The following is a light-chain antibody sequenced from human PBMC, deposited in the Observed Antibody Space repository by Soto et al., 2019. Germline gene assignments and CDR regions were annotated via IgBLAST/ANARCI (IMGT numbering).Light chain of an antibody. CDR2: GAS. Sequence: AIQMTQSPSSLSASVGDRVTITCRASQGIRNDLGWFQQKPGKAPKLLIYGASSLQSGVPSRFSGSGSGTDFTLTISRLQPEDAANYYCLQDNNYPFSLGGGTKVEIK. J-gene: IGKJ4*01. V-gene: IGKV1-6*01. CDR3: LQDNNYPFS. CDR1: QGIRND.